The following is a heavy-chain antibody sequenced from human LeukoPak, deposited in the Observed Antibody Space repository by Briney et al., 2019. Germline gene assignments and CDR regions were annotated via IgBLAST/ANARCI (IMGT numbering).Heavy chain of an antibody. Sequence: GGSLRLSCAASGFTFSSYWMSWVRRAPGKGLEWVANIKQDGSEKYYVDSVKGRFTISRDNAKNSLYLQMNSLRAEDTAVYYCARDRLGYCSGGSCYHYFDYWGQGTLVTVSS. V-gene: IGHV3-7*01. CDR3: ARDRLGYCSGGSCYHYFDY. CDR1: GFTFSSYW. J-gene: IGHJ4*02. CDR2: IKQDGSEK. D-gene: IGHD2-15*01.